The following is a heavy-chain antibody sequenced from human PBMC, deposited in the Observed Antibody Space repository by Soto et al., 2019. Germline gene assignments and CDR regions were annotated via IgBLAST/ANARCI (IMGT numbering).Heavy chain of an antibody. Sequence: GGSLRLSCAASGFTFSSYDMHWVRQATGKGLEWVSAIGTAGDTYYPGSVKGRFTISRENAKNSLYLQMNSLRAEDTAVYYCASQLWFGESYDAFDIWGQGTMVTVSS. CDR1: GFTFSSYD. CDR3: ASQLWFGESYDAFDI. J-gene: IGHJ3*02. CDR2: IGTAGDT. D-gene: IGHD3-10*01. V-gene: IGHV3-13*04.